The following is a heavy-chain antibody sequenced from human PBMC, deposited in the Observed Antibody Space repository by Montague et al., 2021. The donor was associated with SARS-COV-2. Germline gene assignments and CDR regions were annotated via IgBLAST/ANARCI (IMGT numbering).Heavy chain of an antibody. CDR2: MSDSGTA. CDR1: GGSISTYY. J-gene: IGHJ6*02. Sequence: SETLSLTCSVSGGSISTYYWSWIRQPPGKGLEWIGWMSDSGTAKYNPSLDSRVTIIIDKSKNQFSLKLTSVTPADTAQYYCARNADRDLLTGTTNYGLGVWGQGTMVIVSS. V-gene: IGHV4-59*01. D-gene: IGHD1-7*01. CDR3: ARNADRDLLTGTTNYGLGV.